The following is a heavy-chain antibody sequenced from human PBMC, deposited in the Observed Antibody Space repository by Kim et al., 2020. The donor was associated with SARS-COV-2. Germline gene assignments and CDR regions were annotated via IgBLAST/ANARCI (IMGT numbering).Heavy chain of an antibody. CDR3: ARASSTSCPCYCMDV. V-gene: IGHV3-74*01. CDR1: GFTFSTYW. D-gene: IGHD2-2*01. J-gene: IGHJ6*03. CDR2: INSDGSST. Sequence: GGSLRLSCAASGFTFSTYWMYWVRQAPGKGLVWVSRINSDGSSTNYADSVTGRFTISRDNAKNTLYLQMNSLRAEDTAVYYCARASSTSCPCYCMDVWGKGTTVTVS.